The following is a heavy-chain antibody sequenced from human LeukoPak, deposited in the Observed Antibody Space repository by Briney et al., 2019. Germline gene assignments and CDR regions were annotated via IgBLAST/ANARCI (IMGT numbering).Heavy chain of an antibody. J-gene: IGHJ6*03. V-gene: IGHV3-64*01. Sequence: TGGSLRLSCAASRFTFSSYAMHWVRQAPGKGLEYVSAISSNGGSTYYANSVKGIFTISRDNCKNTLYLQMGSLRAEDMAVYYCARVQDGGHYDILTGYYLEGYYYYMDVWGKGTTVTVSS. D-gene: IGHD3-9*01. CDR2: ISSNGGST. CDR1: RFTFSSYA. CDR3: ARVQDGGHYDILTGYYLEGYYYYMDV.